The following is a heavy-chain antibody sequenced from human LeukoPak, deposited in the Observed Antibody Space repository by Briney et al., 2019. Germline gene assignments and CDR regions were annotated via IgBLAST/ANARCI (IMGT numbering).Heavy chain of an antibody. D-gene: IGHD3-3*01. V-gene: IGHV4-59*08. CDR2: IYYSGST. Sequence: SETLSLTCTVSGGSISSYYWSWIRQPPGKGLEWIGYIYYSGSTNYNPSLKSRVTISVDTSKNQFSLKLSSVTAADTAVYYCARQDFWSGYYVDYWGQGTLVTVSS. CDR1: GGSISSYY. J-gene: IGHJ4*02. CDR3: ARQDFWSGYYVDY.